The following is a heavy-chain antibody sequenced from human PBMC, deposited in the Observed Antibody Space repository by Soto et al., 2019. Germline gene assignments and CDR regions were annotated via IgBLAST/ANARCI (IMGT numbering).Heavy chain of an antibody. CDR3: ARVVHYYGSGSYYGPYFDY. CDR2: ISSSSSYT. Sequence: GGSLRLSCAASGFTFSDYYMSWIRQAPGKGLEWVSYISSSSSYTNYADSVKGRFTISRENAKNSLFLQMNSLRAEDTAVYYCARVVHYYGSGSYYGPYFDYWGQGTLVTVSS. V-gene: IGHV3-11*05. D-gene: IGHD3-10*01. CDR1: GFTFSDYY. J-gene: IGHJ4*02.